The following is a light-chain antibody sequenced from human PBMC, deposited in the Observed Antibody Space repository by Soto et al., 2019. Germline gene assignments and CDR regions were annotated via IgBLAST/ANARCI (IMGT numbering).Light chain of an antibody. J-gene: IGKJ4*01. CDR1: QDIRSW. Sequence: DIQMTQSPSHVSASVGDRVSITCRASQDIRSWLAWYQQKPGKAPKLLIYAASTLQAGVTSRSSGDGSGTEFTLTIRSLQPEDFATYFCQQLHTYPLTFGGGTKVDIK. V-gene: IGKV1-9*01. CDR2: AAS. CDR3: QQLHTYPLT.